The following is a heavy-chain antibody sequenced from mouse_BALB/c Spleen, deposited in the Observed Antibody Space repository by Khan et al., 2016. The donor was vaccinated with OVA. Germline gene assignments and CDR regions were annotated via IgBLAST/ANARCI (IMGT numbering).Heavy chain of an antibody. Sequence: QVQLKQSGPELVRPGVSVKISCKGSGYTFTDYSMHWVKQSHAKSLEWIGLISTYSGNTNYRQKFKGKATMTVDKSSSTAYMELVRLTSEDSAMYYCTRPAYDGYYDYWGQGTTLTVSS. CDR1: GYTFTDYS. CDR3: TRPAYDGYYDY. CDR2: ISTYSGNT. V-gene: IGHV1S137*01. D-gene: IGHD2-3*01. J-gene: IGHJ2*01.